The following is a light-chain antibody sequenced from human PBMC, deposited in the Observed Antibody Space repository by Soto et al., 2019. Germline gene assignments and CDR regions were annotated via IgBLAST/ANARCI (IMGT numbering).Light chain of an antibody. CDR2: FGS. Sequence: DIQMTQSPSSLSASVGDRVTITCRASQDIGSHLAGYQQQPEKAPKSLIYFGSTLQSGVPLRFSATGSGTDFTLTIRRLQTEDFATYYCQNFRSFPSTFGQGTRLEN. J-gene: IGKJ5*01. CDR3: QNFRSFPST. CDR1: QDIGSH. V-gene: IGKV1D-16*01.